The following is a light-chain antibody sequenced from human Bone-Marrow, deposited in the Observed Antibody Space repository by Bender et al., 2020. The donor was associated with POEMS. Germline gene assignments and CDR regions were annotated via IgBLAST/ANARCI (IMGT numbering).Light chain of an antibody. CDR3: AVWDDSLNGWV. CDR1: SSNIGAHA. J-gene: IGLJ3*02. Sequence: QSVLTQPPSASGTPGQRVTISCSGGSSNIGAHAVNWYQHLPGTAPKLLIYSSHRRPSEVPDRFAGSRYGTAASLAKSGRKCEDEADYYCAVWDDSLNGWVFGGGNKLSV. V-gene: IGLV1-44*01. CDR2: SSH.